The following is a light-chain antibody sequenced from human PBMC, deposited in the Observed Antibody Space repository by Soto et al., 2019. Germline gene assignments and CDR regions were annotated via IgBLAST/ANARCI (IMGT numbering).Light chain of an antibody. CDR2: VNSDGSH. CDR3: QTWDTDVYV. J-gene: IGLJ1*01. V-gene: IGLV4-69*01. Sequence: QSVLTQSPSASASLGAAVTLTCTLISGHNKYAIAWHQQQPGKGPRYLMKVNSDGSHNKGDGIPDRFSGSSSGAERYLTISSLQSEDEADYYCQTWDTDVYVFATGTKVTVL. CDR1: SGHNKYA.